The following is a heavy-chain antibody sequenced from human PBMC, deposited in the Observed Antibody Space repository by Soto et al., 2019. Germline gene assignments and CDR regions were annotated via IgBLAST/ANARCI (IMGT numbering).Heavy chain of an antibody. CDR1: GFIFSAYG. CDR2: VWNDGINK. Sequence: QGHLVESRGGVVQPGGSLRLSCAASGFIFSAYGIHWVRQAPGKGLEWVAIVWNDGINKYYADSVKGRFTISRDNFKNTVDLQMNSLRVEDTAVYYCARLAYSNFLGGLDSWGQGTLVTASS. CDR3: ARLAYSNFLGGLDS. V-gene: IGHV3-33*01. D-gene: IGHD1-26*01. J-gene: IGHJ5*01.